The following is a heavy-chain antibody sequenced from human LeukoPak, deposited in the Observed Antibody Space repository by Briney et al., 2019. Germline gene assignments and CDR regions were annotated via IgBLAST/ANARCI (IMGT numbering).Heavy chain of an antibody. D-gene: IGHD3-22*01. Sequence: ASVKVSCKASSYTFTNYAFTWVRQAPGQGLEWMGWISAYNGNTNYAQKLQGRVTMTTDTSTSTAYMELRSLRSDDTAVYYCARVHSSGYYLYWYFDLWGCGTLVTVSS. CDR3: ARVHSSGYYLYWYFDL. CDR1: SYTFTNYA. V-gene: IGHV1-18*01. J-gene: IGHJ2*01. CDR2: ISAYNGNT.